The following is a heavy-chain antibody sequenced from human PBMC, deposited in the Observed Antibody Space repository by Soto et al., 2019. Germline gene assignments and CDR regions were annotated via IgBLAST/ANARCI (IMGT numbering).Heavy chain of an antibody. CDR3: SGGVGDAF. V-gene: IGHV3-7*04. J-gene: IGHJ4*02. D-gene: IGHD1-26*01. Sequence: EVPLVESGGGLVQTGGSLRLSCAISESTVRRDWMNWVRQAPGKGLEWVAHTNQDGSEKYYVDSVKGRFTISRDNAKNSLYLQMNSLRAGDKAMYYCSGGVGDAFWGQGTLVTVSS. CDR1: ESTVRRDW. CDR2: TNQDGSEK.